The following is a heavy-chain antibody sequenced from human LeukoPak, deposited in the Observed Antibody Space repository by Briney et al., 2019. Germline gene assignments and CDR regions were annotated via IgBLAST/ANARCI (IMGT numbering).Heavy chain of an antibody. D-gene: IGHD3-22*01. J-gene: IGHJ4*02. CDR3: ARAGYYYDSSGYYLDY. V-gene: IGHV4-4*07. CDR1: GGSISRYY. Sequence: SETLSLTCTVSGGSISRYYWSWIRQPAGKGLEWIGRIYTSGSTNYNPSLKSRVTMSVDTSKNQFSLKLSSVTAADTAVYYCARAGYYYDSSGYYLDYWGQGTLVTVSS. CDR2: IYTSGST.